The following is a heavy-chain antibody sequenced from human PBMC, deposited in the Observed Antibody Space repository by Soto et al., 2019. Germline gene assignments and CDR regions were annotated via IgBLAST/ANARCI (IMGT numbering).Heavy chain of an antibody. CDR2: NSGSGGST. V-gene: IGHV3-23*01. J-gene: IGHJ4*02. CDR1: GFTFSSYA. Sequence: GGSQRLSCAASGFTFSSYAMSWIRQAPGKGLEWVSANSGSGGSTYYADSVKGRFTISRDNSKNTLYLQMNSLRAEHTPVYDGAKYLSATTTWPFDYWVQRTLFTVSS. CDR3: AKYLSATTTWPFDY. D-gene: IGHD1-1*01.